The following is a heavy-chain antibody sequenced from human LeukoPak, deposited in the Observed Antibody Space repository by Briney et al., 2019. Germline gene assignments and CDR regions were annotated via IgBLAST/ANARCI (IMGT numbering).Heavy chain of an antibody. D-gene: IGHD1-26*01. J-gene: IGHJ4*02. CDR3: ARVLGASTFDY. CDR2: IYYSGST. Sequence: PSETLSLTCTVSGGSINNYYWSWIRQPPGKGLEWIGYIYYSGSTNFNPSLKSRVTISVDTSKNQFSLKLSSVTAADTAVYYCARVLGASTFDYWGQGTLVTVSS. V-gene: IGHV4-59*01. CDR1: GGSINNYY.